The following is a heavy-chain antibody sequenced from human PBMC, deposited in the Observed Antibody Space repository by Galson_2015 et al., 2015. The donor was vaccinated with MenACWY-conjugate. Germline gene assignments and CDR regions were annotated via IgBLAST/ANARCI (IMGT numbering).Heavy chain of an antibody. V-gene: IGHV2-70*01. CDR2: IDWDDDK. D-gene: IGHD4-17*01. Sequence: PALVNPTQPLTLPCTFSGFSLRTSGLCVRWIRQPPGKALEWIALIDWDDDKYYSTSLKTRLTISKDTSKNQVVLTMTNMDPVDTATYYCARANTVTTNYYYYYMDVWGKGTTVTVSS. J-gene: IGHJ6*03. CDR3: ARANTVTTNYYYYYMDV. CDR1: GFSLRTSGLC.